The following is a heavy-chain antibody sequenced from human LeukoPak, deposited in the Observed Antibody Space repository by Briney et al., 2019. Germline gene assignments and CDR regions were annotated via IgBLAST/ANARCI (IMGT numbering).Heavy chain of an antibody. CDR2: ISYDGSNK. D-gene: IGHD4-23*01. V-gene: IGHV3-30*03. Sequence: PGGSLRLSCAASGFTFSDYVMIWVRQAPGKGLERVAVISYDGSNKYYADSVKGRFTISRDNSKNTLYLEMNSLRSDDTAVYYCARVRYDYGAKDFDYWGQGTLVTVSS. CDR3: ARVRYDYGAKDFDY. J-gene: IGHJ4*02. CDR1: GFTFSDYV.